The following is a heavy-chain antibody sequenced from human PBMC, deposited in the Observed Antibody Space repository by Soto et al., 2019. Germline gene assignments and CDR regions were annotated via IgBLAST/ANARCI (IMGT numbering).Heavy chain of an antibody. V-gene: IGHV4-31*03. J-gene: IGHJ6*02. CDR2: IYYSGST. CDR1: GGSISSGGYY. D-gene: IGHD2-21*02. Sequence: SETLSLTCTVSGGSISSGGYYWSWIRQHPGKGLEWIGYIYYSGSTYYNPSLKSRVTLSVDTSKNQFSLKLSSVTAADTAVYYCARDSTGSTLKVTAIKPPGGYYGMDVWGQGTTVTVSS. CDR3: ARDSTGSTLKVTAIKPPGGYYGMDV.